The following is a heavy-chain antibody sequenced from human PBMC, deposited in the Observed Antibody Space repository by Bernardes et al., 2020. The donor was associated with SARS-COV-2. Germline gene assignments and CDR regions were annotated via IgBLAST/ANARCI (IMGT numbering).Heavy chain of an antibody. CDR3: ARDGGDGFDFYYGMDV. J-gene: IGHJ6*02. D-gene: IGHD5-12*01. CDR1: GFIFRDYG. V-gene: IGHV3-33*01. CDR2: LWFDGSYI. Sequence: GGSLRLSCAASGFIFRDYGMHWVRQAPGKGLEWVAVLWFDGSYIQYTNSVKGRFTVSRDNSEDKLFLQMDSLRVEDTAVYYCARDGGDGFDFYYGMDVWGQGTTVTVSS.